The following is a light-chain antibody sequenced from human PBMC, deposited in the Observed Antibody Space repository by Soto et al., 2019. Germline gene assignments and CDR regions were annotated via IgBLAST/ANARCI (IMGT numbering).Light chain of an antibody. V-gene: IGKV1-5*01. CDR1: QSISSW. Sequence: DIQMTQSPSTLPASVGDRVTISCRASQSISSWLAWYQQKPGKAPKFLIYDASSLESGVPSRFSGSGSGTEFTLTISNLQPDDFATYFCQQYHNYPRTFGQGTKVDIK. CDR3: QQYHNYPRT. CDR2: DAS. J-gene: IGKJ1*01.